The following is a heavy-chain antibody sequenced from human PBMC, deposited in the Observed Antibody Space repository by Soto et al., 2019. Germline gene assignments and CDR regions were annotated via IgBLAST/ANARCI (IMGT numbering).Heavy chain of an antibody. CDR3: ARGALDYNYYDSSGLSPQPYYFDY. J-gene: IGHJ4*02. D-gene: IGHD3-22*01. CDR1: GGSISSYY. V-gene: IGHV4-59*01. CDR2: IYYSGST. Sequence: QVQLQESGPGLVKPSETLSLTCTVSGGSISSYYWSWIRQPPGKGLEWIGYIYYSGSTNYNPSLKSRVTISVDTSKNQFSLKLSSVTAADTAVYYCARGALDYNYYDSSGLSPQPYYFDYWGQGTLVTVSS.